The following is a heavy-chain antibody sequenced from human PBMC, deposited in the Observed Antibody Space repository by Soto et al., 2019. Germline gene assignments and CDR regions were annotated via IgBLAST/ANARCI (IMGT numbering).Heavy chain of an antibody. CDR2: ASGSGSGT. Sequence: PGGSLRLSCAASGFTFSDFAMAWVRQAPGKGLEWVSSASGSGSGTYYADPVKGRFTISRDNSKNTLFLHMTNLRAGDTALYFCAKGRPGVAAAPDYWGQGTLVTVSS. CDR1: GFTFSDFA. CDR3: AKGRPGVAAAPDY. D-gene: IGHD2-21*01. J-gene: IGHJ4*02. V-gene: IGHV3-23*01.